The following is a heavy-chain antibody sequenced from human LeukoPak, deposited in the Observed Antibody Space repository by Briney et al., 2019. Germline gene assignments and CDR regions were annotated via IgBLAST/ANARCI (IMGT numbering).Heavy chain of an antibody. CDR1: GGSISSSSYY. CDR3: ARLGGDYPYYFDY. D-gene: IGHD4-17*01. CDR2: MYYRGST. Sequence: PSETLSLTCTVSGGSISSSSYYWGWIRQPPGKGLGWIGSMYYRGSTYYNMSLKRRVTISVDTSKNQFSLKLSTVTAADTAVYYCARLGGDYPYYFDYWGQGTLVTVSS. V-gene: IGHV4-39*01. J-gene: IGHJ4*02.